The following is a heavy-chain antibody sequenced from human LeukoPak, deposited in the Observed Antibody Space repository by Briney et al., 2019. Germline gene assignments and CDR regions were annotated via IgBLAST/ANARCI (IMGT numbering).Heavy chain of an antibody. J-gene: IGHJ4*02. V-gene: IGHV3-7*01. CDR2: IKQDGSEK. CDR1: GFTFSSYW. D-gene: IGHD3-9*01. CDR3: AREGAVGRYFDPPVDFDY. Sequence: GGSLRLSCAASGFTFSSYWMSGVRQAPGKGLEGVANIKQDGSEKYYVDSVKGRFTISRDNAKNSLYLQMNSLRAEDTAVYYCAREGAVGRYFDPPVDFDYWGQGTLVTVSS.